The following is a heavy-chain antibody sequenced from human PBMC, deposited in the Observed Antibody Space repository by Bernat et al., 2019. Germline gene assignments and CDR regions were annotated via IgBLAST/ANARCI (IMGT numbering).Heavy chain of an antibody. CDR3: AREWYSSSWYYWYFDL. D-gene: IGHD6-13*01. J-gene: IGHJ2*01. CDR2: IFSNDEK. CDR1: GFSLSNARMG. Sequence: QVTLKESGPVLVKPTETLTLTCTVSGFSLSNARMGVSWIRQPPGKALEWLAHIFSNDEKSYSTSLKSRLTISKDTSKSQVVLTMTSMDPVDTATYYCAREWYSSSWYYWYFDLWGRGTLVTVSS. V-gene: IGHV2-26*01.